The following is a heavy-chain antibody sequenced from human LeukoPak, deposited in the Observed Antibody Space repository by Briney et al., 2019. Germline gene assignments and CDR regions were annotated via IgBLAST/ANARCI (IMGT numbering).Heavy chain of an antibody. V-gene: IGHV4-4*02. CDR2: AYHNGDT. CDR3: ARRLKTYSSSWYFDP. J-gene: IGHJ5*02. CDR1: GGSITTSHW. D-gene: IGHD6-13*01. Sequence: SETLSLTCTVSGGSITTSHWWSWVRQPPGKGLEWIGEAYHNGDTNFSPSLNSRAFTSVDKSKNQLSLELYGVTSADTAVYYCARRLKTYSSSWYFDPWGQGTLVTVSS.